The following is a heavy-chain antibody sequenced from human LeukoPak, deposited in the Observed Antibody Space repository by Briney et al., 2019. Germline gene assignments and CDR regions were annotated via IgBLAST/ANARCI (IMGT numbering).Heavy chain of an antibody. CDR3: ARCIAAAGPNWFDP. CDR2: IYPGDSDT. Sequence: TGESLKISCKGSGYSFTSYWIGWVRQMPGKGLEWMGIIYPGDSDTRYSPSFQGQVTISADKSISTAYLQWSSLKASDTAMYYCARCIAAAGPNWFDPWGQGTLVAVSS. V-gene: IGHV5-51*01. J-gene: IGHJ5*02. D-gene: IGHD6-13*01. CDR1: GYSFTSYW.